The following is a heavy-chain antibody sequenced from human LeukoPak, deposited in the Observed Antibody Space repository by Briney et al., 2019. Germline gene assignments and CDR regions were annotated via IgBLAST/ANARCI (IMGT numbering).Heavy chain of an antibody. V-gene: IGHV5-51*01. CDR3: ARRDEAGHCNATACYGGFFFDY. CDR2: IYPGDSET. J-gene: IGHJ4*02. CDR1: GYTFSTHW. Sequence: GESLKISCKGSGYTFSTHWIGWVRQTPGKGLEWMGTIYPGDSETRYSPSFQGQVTISADKSSTTAYLQWSSLKASDTAMYYCARRDEAGHCNATACYGGFFFDYWGQGSVVTVSS. D-gene: IGHD2-2*01.